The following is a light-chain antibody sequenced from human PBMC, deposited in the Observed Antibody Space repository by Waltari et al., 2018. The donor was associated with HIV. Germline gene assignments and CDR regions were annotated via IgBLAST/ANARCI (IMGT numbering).Light chain of an antibody. CDR2: DVS. V-gene: IGLV2-11*01. Sequence: QSALTQPRSVSGSPGQAVTISCTGTSSDVGGYNYVSWYQQNTGKAPKLMIYDVSKRPSGVPDLFSGSKSGNTASLTISGLQAEDEADYYCCSYAGSYTVFGGGTKLTVL. CDR1: SSDVGGYNY. J-gene: IGLJ3*02. CDR3: CSYAGSYTV.